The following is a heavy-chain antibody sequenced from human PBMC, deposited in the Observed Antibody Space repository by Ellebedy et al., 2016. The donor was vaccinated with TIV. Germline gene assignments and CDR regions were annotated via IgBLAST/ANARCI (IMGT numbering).Heavy chain of an antibody. V-gene: IGHV1-2*04. CDR1: GYTFTGYY. CDR2: INPNSGGT. CDR3: ARDGMITFGGTYYYGMDV. J-gene: IGHJ6*02. D-gene: IGHD3-16*01. Sequence: ASVKVSCXASGYTFTGYYMHWVRQAPGQGLEWMGWINPNSGGTNYAQKFQGWVTMTRDTSISTAYMELSRLRSDDTAVYYCARDGMITFGGTYYYGMDVWGQGTTVTVSS.